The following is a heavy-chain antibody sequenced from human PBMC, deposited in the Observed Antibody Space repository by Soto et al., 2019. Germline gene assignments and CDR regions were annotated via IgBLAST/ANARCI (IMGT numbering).Heavy chain of an antibody. V-gene: IGHV1-2*04. CDR2: INPNSGGT. D-gene: IGHD2-21*02. CDR3: ARDSHFRVALDCGGDCWYYFDY. J-gene: IGHJ4*02. Sequence: ASVKVSCKASGYTFTGYYMHWVRQAPGQGLEWMGWINPNSGGTNYAQKFQGWVTMTRDTSISTAYMELSRLRSDDTAVYYCARDSHFRVALDCGGDCWYYFDYWGQGTLVTVSS. CDR1: GYTFTGYY.